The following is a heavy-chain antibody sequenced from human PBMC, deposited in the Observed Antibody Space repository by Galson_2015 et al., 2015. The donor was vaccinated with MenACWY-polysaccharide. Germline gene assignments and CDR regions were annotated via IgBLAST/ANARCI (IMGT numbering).Heavy chain of an antibody. J-gene: IGHJ4*02. Sequence: SLRLSCAASGFTFSSYWMSWVRQAPGKGLEWVANIKQDESEIYYVDSVKGRFTISRDNAKNSLYLEMNSLRAEDTAVYYCARAWEVPPAHYFDHWGQGRLVIVSS. CDR1: GFTFSSYW. CDR2: IKQDESEI. V-gene: IGHV3-7*03. CDR3: ARAWEVPPAHYFDH. D-gene: IGHD2-2*01.